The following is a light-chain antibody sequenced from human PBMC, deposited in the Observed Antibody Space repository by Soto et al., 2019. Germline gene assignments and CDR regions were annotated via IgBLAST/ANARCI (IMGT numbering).Light chain of an antibody. Sequence: QAVVTQEPSLTVSPGGTVTLTCATSTGAVTSGYYPNWFQQKPGQAPRALIYSTNNKYSSTPARFSGSLLGGKAALTLSGVQPEDEADYYCLLYYGGQLGVFGGGTKLTVL. CDR1: TGAVTSGYY. CDR2: STN. J-gene: IGLJ2*01. CDR3: LLYYGGQLGV. V-gene: IGLV7-43*01.